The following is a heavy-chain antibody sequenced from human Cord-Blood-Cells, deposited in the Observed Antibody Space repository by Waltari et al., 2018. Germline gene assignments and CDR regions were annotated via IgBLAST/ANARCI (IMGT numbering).Heavy chain of an antibody. CDR3: ARTRITMVQGVIFAFDI. V-gene: IGHV1-3*01. D-gene: IGHD3-10*01. CDR1: GYTFTSYA. J-gene: IGHJ3*02. Sequence: QVQLVQSGAEVKKPGASVKVSCKASGYTFTSYAMHWVRQAPGQRLEWMGWINAGNGNTKYSQKFQGRVTITRDTSASTAYMELSSLRSEDTAVYYCARTRITMVQGVIFAFDIWGQGTMVTVSS. CDR2: INAGNGNT.